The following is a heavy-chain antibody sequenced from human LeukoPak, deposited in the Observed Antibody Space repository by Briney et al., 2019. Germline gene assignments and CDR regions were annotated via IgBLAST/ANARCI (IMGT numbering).Heavy chain of an antibody. Sequence: KTSGTLSLTCTVSGGSISSYYWSWIRQPPGKGLEWIGYIYYSGSTNYNPSLKSRVTISVDTSKNQFSLKLSSVTAADTAVYYCARAGTRSGPMGMDVWGKGTAVTVSS. CDR1: GGSISSYY. CDR3: ARAGTRSGPMGMDV. J-gene: IGHJ6*03. V-gene: IGHV4-59*01. D-gene: IGHD2-15*01. CDR2: IYYSGST.